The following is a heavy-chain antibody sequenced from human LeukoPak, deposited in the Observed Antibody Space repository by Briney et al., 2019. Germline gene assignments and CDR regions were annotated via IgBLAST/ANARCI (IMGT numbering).Heavy chain of an antibody. CDR1: GFTFSSYA. V-gene: IGHV3-30*04. D-gene: IGHD6-19*01. J-gene: IGHJ4*02. CDR3: ARPLGAVAGLQL. Sequence: GGSLRLSCAASGFTFSSYAMHWVRQAPGKGLEWVAVISYDGSNKYYADSVKGRFTISRDNSKNTLYLQMNSLRAEDTAVYYCARPLGAVAGLQLWAQGTLVTVSS. CDR2: ISYDGSNK.